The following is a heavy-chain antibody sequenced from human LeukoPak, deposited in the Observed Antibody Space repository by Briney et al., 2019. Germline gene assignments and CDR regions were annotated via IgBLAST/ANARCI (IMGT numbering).Heavy chain of an antibody. CDR1: GLTFSSYG. J-gene: IGHJ4*02. D-gene: IGHD1-1*01. V-gene: IGHV3-30*18. CDR2: ISYDGSDR. CDR3: AKGVSRGVDPTGLEY. Sequence: PGGSLRLSCVASGLTFSSYGMHWVRQAPGKGPEWVAVISYDGSDRYYANFVKGRFTISRDNSKNTLFLQTNSMRPEDTAVYYCAKGVSRGVDPTGLEYWGQGTLVTVSS.